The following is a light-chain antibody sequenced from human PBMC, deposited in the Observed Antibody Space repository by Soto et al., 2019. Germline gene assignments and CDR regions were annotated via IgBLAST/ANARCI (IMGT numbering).Light chain of an antibody. CDR2: NTS. CDR3: LIFYGGTALV. J-gene: IGLJ2*01. V-gene: IGLV7-43*01. CDR1: TGAVTSNYY. Sequence: QTVVTQEPSLTVSPGGTVTLTCTSSTGAVTSNYYPNWFQQKPGQPPRALIYNTSQKHSWTPARYSGSLLGGKAALTLSGVQPEDEAAYYCLIFYGGTALVFGGGTKLTVL.